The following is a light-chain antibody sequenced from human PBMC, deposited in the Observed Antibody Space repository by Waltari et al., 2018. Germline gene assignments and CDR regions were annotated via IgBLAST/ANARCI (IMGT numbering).Light chain of an antibody. J-gene: IGLJ3*02. CDR2: GDS. V-gene: IGLV2-11*01. CDR3: CSFAGNFIWL. Sequence: QSALTQPRSVSGSPGQSVAISCTGTSSDIGAYNYVSWYQQHPGEAPKPIIYGDSQRPSGVPDRFSGSKSGNTASLTISGVRAEDEADYYCCSFAGNFIWLFGGGTKLTVL. CDR1: SSDIGAYNY.